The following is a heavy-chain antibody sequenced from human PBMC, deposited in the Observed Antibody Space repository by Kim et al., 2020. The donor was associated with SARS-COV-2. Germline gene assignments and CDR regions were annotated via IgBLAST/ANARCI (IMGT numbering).Heavy chain of an antibody. CDR3: ARDSTGYYKAA. CDR1: GGSFSGYY. D-gene: IGHD3-9*01. CDR2: ITHSGST. J-gene: IGHJ4*02. Sequence: SQTLSLTCAVYGGSFSGYYWSWIRQPPGQGLEWIGEITHSGSTNYTPSIKSRVTISVDTSKNQYSLQLSSGTAADTAVYYCARDSTGYYKAAWGQGTRVTVSS. V-gene: IGHV4-34*01.